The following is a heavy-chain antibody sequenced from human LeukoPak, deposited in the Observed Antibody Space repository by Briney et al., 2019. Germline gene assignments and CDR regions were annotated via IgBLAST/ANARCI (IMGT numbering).Heavy chain of an antibody. J-gene: IGHJ4*02. D-gene: IGHD2-21*02. CDR2: ISSYNCNT. Sequence: ASVKVSFKASGYTFTSYGISWVRQAPGQGLAGMGWISSYNCNTNYAQKLQGRVTMTTDTSTSTAYMELRSLRSDDTAVYYCARVAYCGGDCYRHLDYWGQGTLVTVYS. V-gene: IGHV1-18*01. CDR3: ARVAYCGGDCYRHLDY. CDR1: GYTFTSYG.